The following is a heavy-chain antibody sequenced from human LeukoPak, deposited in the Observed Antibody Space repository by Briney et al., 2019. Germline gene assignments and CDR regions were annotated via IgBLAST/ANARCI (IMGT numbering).Heavy chain of an antibody. CDR2: ITGSGGNT. Sequence: GASLRLSCAASGFTFSNYAMSWVRQAPGKGLEWVSAITGSGGNTYYADSVKGRFTISRDNSKNTVFLQMNGLRAEDTAVYCCAKWGDYDVLTGYYVSDYWGQGTLVTVSS. D-gene: IGHD3-9*01. J-gene: IGHJ4*02. V-gene: IGHV3-23*01. CDR1: GFTFSNYA. CDR3: AKWGDYDVLTGYYVSDY.